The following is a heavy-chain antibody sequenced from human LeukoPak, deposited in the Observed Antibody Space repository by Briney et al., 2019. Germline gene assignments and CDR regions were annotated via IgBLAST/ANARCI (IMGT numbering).Heavy chain of an antibody. J-gene: IGHJ4*02. D-gene: IGHD6-13*01. CDR2: ISYDGSNK. CDR3: ARDNVAAAGPLDY. Sequence: GGSLKLSCAASGFNLKAYSINWVRQAPGKGLEWVAVISYDGSNKYYADSVKGRFTISRDNSKNTLYLQMNSLRAEDTAVYYCARDNVAAAGPLDYWGQGTLVTVSS. CDR1: GFNLKAYS. V-gene: IGHV3-30*03.